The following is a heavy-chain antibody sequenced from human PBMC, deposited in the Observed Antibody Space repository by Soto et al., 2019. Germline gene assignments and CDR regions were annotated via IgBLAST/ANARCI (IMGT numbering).Heavy chain of an antibody. Sequence: ASVKVSCKASGYTFTSYGISGVRQAPGQGLEWMGWISAYNGNTNYAQKLQGRVTMTTDTSTSTAYMELRSLRSDDTAVYYCVGRGTATDFDYWGQGTLVTVSS. V-gene: IGHV1-18*04. CDR3: VGRGTATDFDY. J-gene: IGHJ4*02. D-gene: IGHD1-7*01. CDR1: GYTFTSYG. CDR2: ISAYNGNT.